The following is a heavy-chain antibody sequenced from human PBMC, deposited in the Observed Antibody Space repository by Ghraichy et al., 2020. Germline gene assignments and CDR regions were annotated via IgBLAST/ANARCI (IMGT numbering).Heavy chain of an antibody. J-gene: IGHJ4*02. Sequence: GGSLRLSCSASGFTFSSYAMYWVRQAPGKGLEHVSAISSNGGSTYYADSVKGRFTISRDNSKNTLYFQMSSLRAEDTAVYYCVKVWGSYRYFDYWGQGTLVTVSS. CDR2: ISSNGGST. V-gene: IGHV3-64D*06. D-gene: IGHD3-16*02. CDR3: VKVWGSYRYFDY. CDR1: GFTFSSYA.